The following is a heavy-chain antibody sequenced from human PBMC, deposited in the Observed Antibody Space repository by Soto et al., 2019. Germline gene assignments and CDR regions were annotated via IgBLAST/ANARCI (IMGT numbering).Heavy chain of an antibody. Sequence: EAQLVESGGGLVQPGGSLRLSCEASGFTFRNYDMHWVRQGTGKGLEWVSGISAAGDPDYADSVEGRFTISRENAQNSFFLQMNSLRVGDTAVYYCARTDRDFYGLDVCGQGTTVIVSS. J-gene: IGHJ6*02. CDR2: ISAAGDP. V-gene: IGHV3-13*05. CDR3: ARTDRDFYGLDV. CDR1: GFTFRNYD.